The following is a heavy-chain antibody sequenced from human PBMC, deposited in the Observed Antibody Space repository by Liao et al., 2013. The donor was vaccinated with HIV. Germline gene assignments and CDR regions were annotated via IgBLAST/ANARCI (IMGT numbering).Heavy chain of an antibody. CDR3: ARHGYSYRYQYYYYMDV. Sequence: QVQLQQWGAGLLKPSETLSLTCAVFGGSFSGYYWSWIRQPPGKGLEWIGYVYYSGSTSYSPSLKSRVTISVDTSKNQFSLKLSSVTAADTAVYYCARHGYSYRYQYYYYMDVWGKGTTVTVSS. CDR1: GGSFSGYY. V-gene: IGHV4-34*11. D-gene: IGHD5-18*01. J-gene: IGHJ6*03. CDR2: VYYSGST.